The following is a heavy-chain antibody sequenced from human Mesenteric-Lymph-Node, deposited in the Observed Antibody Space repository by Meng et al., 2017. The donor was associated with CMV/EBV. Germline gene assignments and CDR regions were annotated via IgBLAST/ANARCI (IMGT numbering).Heavy chain of an antibody. CDR1: GGSISSSNW. J-gene: IGHJ4*02. Sequence: VSGGSISSSNWWTWVRQSPEKGLEWLGEIYRNGGNNCNPYIKSRLTMSIDESKSQFSLKLTSVTAADTAVYYCARSGAPGYFYFDYWGLGTLVTVSS. CDR3: ARSGAPGYFYFDY. D-gene: IGHD3-9*01. CDR2: IYRNGGN. V-gene: IGHV4-4*02.